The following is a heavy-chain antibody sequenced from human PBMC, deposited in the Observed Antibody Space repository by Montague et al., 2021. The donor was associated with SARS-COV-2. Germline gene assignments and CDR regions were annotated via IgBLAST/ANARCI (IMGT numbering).Heavy chain of an antibody. V-gene: IGHV3-23*01. CDR3: AKDTATIRIAVALMDV. J-gene: IGHJ6*02. Sequence: SLRLSCAASGFIFSNYAMTWVRQAPGKGLERVSTMSGSGVRRDYADSVKGRFTISRDSSKNTLYLQMNSLRVEDTAAYYCAKDTATIRIAVALMDVWGQGTTVIVSS. CDR2: MSGSGVRR. D-gene: IGHD6-19*01. CDR1: GFIFSNYA.